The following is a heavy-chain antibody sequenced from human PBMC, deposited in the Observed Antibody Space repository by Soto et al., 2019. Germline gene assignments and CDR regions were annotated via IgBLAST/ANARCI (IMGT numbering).Heavy chain of an antibody. J-gene: IGHJ4*02. CDR3: ARLFRGGYSSSWYRDDDY. CDR2: MNPNSGNT. V-gene: IGHV1-8*01. Sequence: ASVKVSCKASGYTFTSYDINWVRQATGQGLEWMGWMNPNSGNTGYAQKFQGRVTMTRNTSISTAYMELSSLRSEDTAVYYCARLFRGGYSSSWYRDDDYWGQGTLVAVS. CDR1: GYTFTSYD. D-gene: IGHD6-13*01.